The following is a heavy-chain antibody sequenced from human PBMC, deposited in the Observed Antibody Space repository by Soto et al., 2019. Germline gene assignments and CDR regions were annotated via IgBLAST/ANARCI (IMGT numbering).Heavy chain of an antibody. CDR3: ARATGYRSSTSCYDYYGMDV. CDR1: GFTFDDYD. J-gene: IGHJ6*02. V-gene: IGHV3-43D*04. Sequence: GGSLRLSCAASGFTFDDYDMHWVRQAPGKGLEWVSLISWDGGSTYYADSVKGRLTISRDNSKNSLYLQMNSLRAEDTALYYYARATGYRSSTSCYDYYGMDVWGQGTTVTVSS. CDR2: ISWDGGST. D-gene: IGHD2-2*01.